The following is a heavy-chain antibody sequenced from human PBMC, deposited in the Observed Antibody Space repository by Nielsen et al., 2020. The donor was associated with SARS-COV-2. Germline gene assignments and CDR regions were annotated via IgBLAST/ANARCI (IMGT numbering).Heavy chain of an antibody. D-gene: IGHD6-19*01. V-gene: IGHV4-39*01. J-gene: IGHJ5*02. CDR2: IFYRGST. CDR1: GGSISSSTYY. Sequence: SETLSLTCSVSGGSISSSTYYWGWVRQPPGKGLEWIGSIFYRGSTYYNPSLKGRVAVSVDTSKNQFSLKLNSVTAADAAVYYCARRDSSGPGWFDPWGQGTLVTVSS. CDR3: ARRDSSGPGWFDP.